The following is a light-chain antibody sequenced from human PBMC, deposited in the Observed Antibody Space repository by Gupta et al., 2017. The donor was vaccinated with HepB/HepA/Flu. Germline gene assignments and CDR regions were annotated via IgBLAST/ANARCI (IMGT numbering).Light chain of an antibody. CDR1: QSFVHSGGSTY. J-gene: IGKJ2*01. Sequence: DVVMPQSPLSLPVTLVQPALIYCMSIQSFVHSGGSTYLNWFQGRPGLSPRRLIYGVSNRDSGVPDRFSGSGSGTDFTLEISRVEAEDVGIYYCMQGSHSPYTFGQGTNLEIK. CDR2: GVS. CDR3: MQGSHSPYT. V-gene: IGKV2-30*02.